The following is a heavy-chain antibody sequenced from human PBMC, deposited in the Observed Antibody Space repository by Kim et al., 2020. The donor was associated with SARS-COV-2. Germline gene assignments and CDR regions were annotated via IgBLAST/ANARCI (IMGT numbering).Heavy chain of an antibody. CDR2: ISSSSSYI. Sequence: GGSLRLSCAASGFTFSSYSMNWVRQAPGKGLEWVSSISSSSSYIYYADSVKGRFTISRDNAKNSLYLQMNSLRAEDTAVYYCARGPHHYDFWSGIPPQYFDYWGQGTLVTVSS. CDR3: ARGPHHYDFWSGIPPQYFDY. J-gene: IGHJ4*02. CDR1: GFTFSSYS. D-gene: IGHD3-3*01. V-gene: IGHV3-21*01.